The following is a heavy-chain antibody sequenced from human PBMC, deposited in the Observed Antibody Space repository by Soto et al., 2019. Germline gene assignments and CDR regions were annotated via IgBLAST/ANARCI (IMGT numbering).Heavy chain of an antibody. Sequence: EVQLSESGGGLVQPGGSLRLSCAASGLTFRNYAMTWVRQAPGKGPEWVSTVSGKGDETFYADSVKGRFTISRDNSKDTVYLLMNSLRVEDTAVYYCATGGHFSFFDYWGQGTLVTGSS. V-gene: IGHV3-23*01. CDR2: VSGKGDET. CDR1: GLTFRNYA. J-gene: IGHJ4*02. CDR3: ATGGHFSFFDY.